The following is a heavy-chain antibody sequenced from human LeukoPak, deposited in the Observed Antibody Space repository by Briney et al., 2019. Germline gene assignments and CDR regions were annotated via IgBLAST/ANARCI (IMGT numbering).Heavy chain of an antibody. CDR1: GGSFSHYY. V-gene: IGHV4-34*01. CDR2: ITHSATI. Sequence: PSETLSLTCAVYGGSFSHYYWSWIRQPPGKGLEWIGEITHSATINYKSSLKSRLTISLDTSKNQLSLKLSSVTAADTAVYYCARVREFKSGFARRSSYYYMDVWGKGTTVTVSS. CDR3: ARVREFKSGFARRSSYYYMDV. D-gene: IGHD3-22*01. J-gene: IGHJ6*03.